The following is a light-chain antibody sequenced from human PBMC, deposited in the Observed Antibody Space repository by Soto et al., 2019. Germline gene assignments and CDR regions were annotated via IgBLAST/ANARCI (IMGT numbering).Light chain of an antibody. J-gene: IGLJ1*01. Sequence: QSALTQPASVSGSPGQSVTISCTGTSSDVGGYNSVPWYQQHPGKAPKLMIYEVSNRPSGVSNRFSGSKSGNTASLTISGLQAEDEADYYCSSYTSSSTLLYVFGTGTKLTV. V-gene: IGLV2-14*01. CDR3: SSYTSSSTLLYV. CDR1: SSDVGGYNS. CDR2: EVS.